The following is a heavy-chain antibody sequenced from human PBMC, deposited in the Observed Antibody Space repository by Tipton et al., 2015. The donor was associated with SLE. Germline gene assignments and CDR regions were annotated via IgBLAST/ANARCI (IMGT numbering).Heavy chain of an antibody. D-gene: IGHD2-15*01. CDR2: IYHSGSP. V-gene: IGHV4-4*02. J-gene: IGHJ6*02. CDR3: ARALPPNYYYGLDV. CDR1: GVSISSSDW. Sequence: TLSLTCAVSGVSISSSDWWTWVRQPPGKGLEWIGEIYHSGSPNYNPPLKSRVTISVDKSTNHFSLRLNSVSAADTAVYYCARALPPNYYYGLDVWGPGTTVTVSS.